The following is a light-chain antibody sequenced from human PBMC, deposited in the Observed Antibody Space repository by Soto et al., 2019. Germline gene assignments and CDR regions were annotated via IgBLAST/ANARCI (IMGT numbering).Light chain of an antibody. J-gene: IGKJ1*01. CDR2: GAS. V-gene: IGKV3-20*01. CDR1: QSVSSSY. Sequence: EIVLTQSAGTLSLSPGERATLSCRASQSVSSSYLAWYQQKPGQAPRLLIYGASSRATGIPDRFSGSGSGTDFTLTISRLEPEDFAVYYCQKYGSSPWTFGQGTKVDIK. CDR3: QKYGSSPWT.